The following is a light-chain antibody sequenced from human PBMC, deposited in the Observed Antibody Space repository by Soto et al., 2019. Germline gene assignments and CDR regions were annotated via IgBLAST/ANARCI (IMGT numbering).Light chain of an antibody. CDR1: SSDVGGYDH. Sequence: QSALTQPASVSGSPGQSITISCTGTSSDVGGYDHVSWYQQHPGKAPKLIIYDVTVRPSGISRRFSGSKSDNTASLAVSGLQPGDEADYYCSSYTNKDTLLFGGGTKLTVL. CDR2: DVT. CDR3: SSYTNKDTLL. J-gene: IGLJ3*02. V-gene: IGLV2-14*03.